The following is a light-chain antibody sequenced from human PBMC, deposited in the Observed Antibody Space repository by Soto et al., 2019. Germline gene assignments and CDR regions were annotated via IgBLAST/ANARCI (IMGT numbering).Light chain of an antibody. Sequence: EIVMTQSPATLSVSPGERATLSCRAGQSVSSNLAWYQQKPGQAPRLLIYGASSRATGIPDRFSGSGSGTEFTITISSLQSEDFAVYYCQEYNNWPPTWTFGQGTKVDIK. J-gene: IGKJ1*01. CDR3: QEYNNWPPTWT. CDR1: QSVSSN. CDR2: GAS. V-gene: IGKV3D-15*01.